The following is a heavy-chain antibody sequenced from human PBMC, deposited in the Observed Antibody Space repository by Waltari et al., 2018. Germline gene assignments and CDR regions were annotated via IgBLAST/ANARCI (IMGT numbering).Heavy chain of an antibody. D-gene: IGHD3-9*01. CDR3: ARGDYDILTGYWTPLDY. V-gene: IGHV4-34*01. CDR2: INHSGST. CDR1: GGSFSGSY. Sequence: QVQLQQWGAGLLKPSETLSLTCAVYGGSFSGSYWSWIRQPPGKGLEWLGEINHSGSTNYNPSLKSRVTISVDTSKNQFSLKLSSVTAADTAVYYCARGDYDILTGYWTPLDYWGQGTLVTVSS. J-gene: IGHJ4*02.